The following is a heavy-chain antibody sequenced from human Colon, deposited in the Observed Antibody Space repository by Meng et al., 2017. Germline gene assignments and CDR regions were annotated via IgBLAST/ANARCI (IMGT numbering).Heavy chain of an antibody. Sequence: QGHLQEAGPGLVKPSQTLSLTCTVSGGSISTSGHWWSWIRQHPGKGLEWIGYVFYSGSTQYNPSLKSRVSISVDTSKNQFSLKLYSMTAADTAVYYCARDMSGGYYWFDPWGQGTLVTVSS. D-gene: IGHD3-22*01. CDR3: ARDMSGGYYWFDP. V-gene: IGHV4-31*03. CDR2: VFYSGST. J-gene: IGHJ5*02. CDR1: GGSISTSGHW.